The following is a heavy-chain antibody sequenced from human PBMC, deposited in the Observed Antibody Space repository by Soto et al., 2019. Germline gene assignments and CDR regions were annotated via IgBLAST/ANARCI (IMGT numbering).Heavy chain of an antibody. D-gene: IGHD3-22*01. V-gene: IGHV4-34*12. J-gene: IGHJ4*02. CDR2: IFHGGST. Sequence: PSETLSLICAVYGGSFSGYFWSWIRQPPGKGLEWIGEIFHGGSTNYSPSLKSRVTISVDTSKNQFSLELSSVTAADAAVYYCARPHYDSNTFYYFFDYWGQGTLVTVSS. CDR3: ARPHYDSNTFYYFFDY. CDR1: GGSFSGYF.